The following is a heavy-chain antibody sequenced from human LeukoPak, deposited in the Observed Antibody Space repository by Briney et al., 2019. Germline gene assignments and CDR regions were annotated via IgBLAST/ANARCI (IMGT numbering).Heavy chain of an antibody. CDR2: ISSSSSYI. CDR1: GFTFSSYG. Sequence: GGSLRLSCAASGFTFSSYGMHWVRQAPGKGLEWVSSISSSSSYIYYADSVKGRFTISRDNAKNSLYLQMNSLRAEDTAVYYCARGGGDYDILTGYPYPDLDYWGQGTLVTVSS. J-gene: IGHJ4*02. D-gene: IGHD3-9*01. V-gene: IGHV3-21*01. CDR3: ARGGGDYDILTGYPYPDLDY.